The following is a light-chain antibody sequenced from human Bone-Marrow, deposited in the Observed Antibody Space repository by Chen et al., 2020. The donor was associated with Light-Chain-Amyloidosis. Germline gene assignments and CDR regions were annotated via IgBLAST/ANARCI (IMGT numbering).Light chain of an antibody. CDR1: ITNVGAGYD. CDR3: SSYTVSSTLV. V-gene: IGLV1-40*01. Sequence: QSLMTQPPSVSGAPGQPVTISCPGTITNVGAGYDVQWYQQLPGTAPKLLIYGNRNRPSGVPDRFSGSKSGNTASLTISGLQAEDEADYYCSSYTVSSTLVFGGGTQLTVL. J-gene: IGLJ2*01. CDR2: GNR.